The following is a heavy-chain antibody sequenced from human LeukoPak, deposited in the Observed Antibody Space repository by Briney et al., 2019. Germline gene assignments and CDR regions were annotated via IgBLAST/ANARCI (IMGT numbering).Heavy chain of an antibody. CDR3: AKENVVVAAAVPDY. J-gene: IGHJ4*02. D-gene: IGHD2-15*01. CDR2: ISGSGGSA. CDR1: GFIFIDYA. Sequence: AGSLRLSCAASGFIFIDYAMSWVRQAPGKGLEWVSVISGSGGSAYYADSVKGRFTISRHNSKNTLYLQMRSLRAEDPAVYYCAKENVVVAAAVPDYWGQGTLVTVSS. V-gene: IGHV3-23*01.